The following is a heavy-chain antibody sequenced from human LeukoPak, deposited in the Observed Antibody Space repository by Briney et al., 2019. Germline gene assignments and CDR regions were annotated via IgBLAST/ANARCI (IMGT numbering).Heavy chain of an antibody. D-gene: IGHD4-17*01. Sequence: SVKVSCKASGGTFSSYAISWVRQAPGQGLEWMGGIIPIFGTANYAQKFQGRVTITADKSTSTAYMELSSLRSEDTAVYYCARELYGDYAPGVYWGQGTLVTVSS. CDR2: IIPIFGTA. V-gene: IGHV1-69*06. CDR1: GGTFSSYA. J-gene: IGHJ4*02. CDR3: ARELYGDYAPGVY.